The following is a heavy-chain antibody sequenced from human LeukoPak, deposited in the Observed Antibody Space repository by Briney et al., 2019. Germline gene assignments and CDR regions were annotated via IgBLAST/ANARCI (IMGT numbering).Heavy chain of an antibody. CDR2: IRKDGSDK. V-gene: IGHV3-7*01. CDR3: ARDSGSYSWDAYDI. J-gene: IGHJ3*02. Sequence: GGSLRLSCAASGFAFSSYGMHWVRQAPGKGLEWVANIRKDGSDKNYVDSVKGRFTVSRNNAKNSLYLQMNSLRAEDTAVYYCARDSGSYSWDAYDIWGQGTMVTVS. D-gene: IGHD3-10*01. CDR1: GFAFSSYG.